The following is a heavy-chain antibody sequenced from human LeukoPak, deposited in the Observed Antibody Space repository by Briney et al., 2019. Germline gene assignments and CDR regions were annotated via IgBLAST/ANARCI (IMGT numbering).Heavy chain of an antibody. Sequence: RAGGALRLSCEASGFTFNTCAMSWVRQAPGKGLEWVSAISESGSGTYYAASVKGRFPISRDNSKNTLSLQMNSLRVDDTALYYCAKGVFGVNRAFDYWGQGTLVTVSS. CDR1: GFTFNTCA. J-gene: IGHJ4*02. V-gene: IGHV3-23*01. CDR2: ISESGSGT. CDR3: AKGVFGVNRAFDY. D-gene: IGHD3-3*01.